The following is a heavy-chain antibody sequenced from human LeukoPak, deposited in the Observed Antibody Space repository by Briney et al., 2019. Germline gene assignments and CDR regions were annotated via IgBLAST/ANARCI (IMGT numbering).Heavy chain of an antibody. Sequence: GGSLRLSCAASGSTFSGYGMHWVRQAPGKGLEWVAFINYDASNKYYTDSVKGRFTISRDNSKNTLYLQMNSLRADDTAVYYCARQRGGDAFDIWGQGTMVTVSS. CDR3: ARQRGGDAFDI. J-gene: IGHJ3*02. CDR1: GSTFSGYG. D-gene: IGHD3-16*01. CDR2: INYDASNK. V-gene: IGHV3-33*01.